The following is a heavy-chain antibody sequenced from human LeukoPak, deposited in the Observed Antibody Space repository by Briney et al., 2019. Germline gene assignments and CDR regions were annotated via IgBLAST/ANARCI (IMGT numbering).Heavy chain of an antibody. J-gene: IGHJ5*02. CDR3: ARGVRVYNWLDP. D-gene: IGHD2-8*01. V-gene: IGHV4-34*01. CDR2: INHSGST. CDR1: GGSFSGYY. Sequence: SETLSLTCAVYGGSFSGYYWSWIRQPPGKGLEWIGEINHSGSTNYNPSLKSRVTISVDTSKNRFSLKLSSVTAADTAVDYCARGVRVYNWLDPWGQGTLVTVSS.